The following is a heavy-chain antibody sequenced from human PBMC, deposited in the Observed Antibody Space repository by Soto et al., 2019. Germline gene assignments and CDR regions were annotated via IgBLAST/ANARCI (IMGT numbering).Heavy chain of an antibody. CDR3: VRKYPGTRPFDY. Sequence: PGGSLRLSCAASGFTFNSYAMNWVRQAPGKGLAWVSAIGTDGNTYYAKSVKGRFTISRDNSRTTLYLQMNSLRVEDTALYYCVRKYPGTRPFDYWGQGTLVTVSS. D-gene: IGHD2-2*01. CDR1: GFTFNSYA. CDR2: IGTDGNT. J-gene: IGHJ4*01. V-gene: IGHV3-23*01.